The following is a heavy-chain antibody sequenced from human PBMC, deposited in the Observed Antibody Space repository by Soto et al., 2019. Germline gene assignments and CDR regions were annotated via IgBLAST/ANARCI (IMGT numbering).Heavy chain of an antibody. J-gene: IGHJ5*02. CDR2: LYGSGGGI. CDR3: AKDLRIIAARPYNWFDP. D-gene: IGHD6-6*01. CDR1: GFTFGSYA. Sequence: PGGSLRLSCAASGFTFGSYAMIWFRQVPGKGLEWVSGLYGSGGGIHYADSVKGRFTISGDNSAYSVYLQMNSLRVEDTAVYYCAKDLRIIAARPYNWFDPWGQGTLVTVSS. V-gene: IGHV3-23*01.